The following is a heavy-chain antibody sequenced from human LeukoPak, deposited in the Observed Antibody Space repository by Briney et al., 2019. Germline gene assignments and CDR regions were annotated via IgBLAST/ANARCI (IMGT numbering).Heavy chain of an antibody. CDR2: ISGGGGTT. CDR3: AKWRVYCTSTSCPHDGFDI. Sequence: GGSLRLSCAASAFTFGSYSMNWVRQAPGKGLERVSAISGGGGTTYYADSLKGRFTISRDNSKNTLYLQMNSLRAEDTAIYYCAKWRVYCTSTSCPHDGFDIWGQGTMVTVSS. D-gene: IGHD2-2*01. J-gene: IGHJ3*02. V-gene: IGHV3-23*01. CDR1: AFTFGSYS.